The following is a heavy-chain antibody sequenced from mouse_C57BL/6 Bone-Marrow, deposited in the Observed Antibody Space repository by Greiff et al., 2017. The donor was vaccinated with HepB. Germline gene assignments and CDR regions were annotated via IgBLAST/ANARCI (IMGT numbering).Heavy chain of an antibody. CDR2: IDPSDSYT. CDR1: GYTFTSYW. V-gene: IGHV1-50*01. CDR3: ARITTVVEGY. D-gene: IGHD1-1*01. Sequence: VQLKQPGAELVKPGASVKLSCKASGYTFTSYWMQWVKQRPGQGLEWIGEIDPSDSYTNYNQKFKGKATLTVDTSSSTAYMQLSSLTSEDSAVYYCARITTVVEGYWGQGTTLTVSS. J-gene: IGHJ2*01.